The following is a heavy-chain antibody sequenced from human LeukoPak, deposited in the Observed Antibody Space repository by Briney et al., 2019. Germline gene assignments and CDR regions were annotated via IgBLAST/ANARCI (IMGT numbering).Heavy chain of an antibody. D-gene: IGHD3-10*01. J-gene: IGHJ4*02. CDR2: LYSGGST. V-gene: IGHV3-53*01. CDR1: GFTVSSNY. Sequence: PGGSLRLSCAASGFTVSSNYMSWVRQAPGKGLEWVSVLYSGGSTYYADSVKGRFTISRDNSKNTLYLQMNSLRAEDAAVYYCAKVPAGYLDYWGQGTLVTVSS. CDR3: AKVPAGYLDY.